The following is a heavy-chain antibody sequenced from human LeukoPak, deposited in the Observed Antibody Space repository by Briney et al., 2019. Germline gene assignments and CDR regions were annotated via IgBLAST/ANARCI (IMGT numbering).Heavy chain of an antibody. V-gene: IGHV3-23*01. J-gene: IGHJ4*02. Sequence: PGGSLRLSCAGSGFTFNTYAMYWVRQAPGKGLEGVSGIFGSGGSAHYADSVKGRFTISRDNSKNTVYLQMDSLRVEDTAVYYCGKTTIGYSSGRYPGWPVDSWGQGALVTVSS. D-gene: IGHD6-19*01. CDR2: IFGSGGSA. CDR3: GKTTIGYSSGRYPGWPVDS. CDR1: GFTFNTYA.